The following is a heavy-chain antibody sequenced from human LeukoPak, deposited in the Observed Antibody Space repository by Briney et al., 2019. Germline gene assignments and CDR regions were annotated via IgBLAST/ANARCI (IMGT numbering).Heavy chain of an antibody. J-gene: IGHJ4*02. CDR3: ARLRYFDSGIDY. D-gene: IGHD3-9*01. CDR2: IYYSGST. CDR1: GGSISSSSYY. Sequence: SETLSLTCTVSGGSISSSSYYWGWIRQPPGKGLEWIGSIYYSGSTHYNPSLKSRVTISVDTSKNQFSLKLSSVTAADTAVYYCARLRYFDSGIDYWGQGTLVTVSS. V-gene: IGHV4-39*07.